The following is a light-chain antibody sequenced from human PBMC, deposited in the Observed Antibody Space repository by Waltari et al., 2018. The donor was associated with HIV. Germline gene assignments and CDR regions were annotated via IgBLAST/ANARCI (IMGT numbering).Light chain of an antibody. J-gene: IGLJ2*01. CDR1: KLGSKF. CDR2: QGG. V-gene: IGLV3-1*01. Sequence: SYELTQPPSVSVSPGQTATISCSGDKLGSKFVSWYKQRPGQPPAVVIFQGGTRPSGISERISGSNSGNTATLTIRGTQAIDEADYYCQAWDTSAYVLFGGGTKLTVL. CDR3: QAWDTSAYVL.